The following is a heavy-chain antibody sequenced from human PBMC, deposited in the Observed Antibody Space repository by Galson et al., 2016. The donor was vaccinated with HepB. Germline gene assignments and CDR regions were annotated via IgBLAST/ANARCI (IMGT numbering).Heavy chain of an antibody. V-gene: IGHV1-18*04. CDR3: VRLLTTKTAGGDYFDY. CDR1: GYLFTSYG. J-gene: IGHJ4*02. Sequence: SVKVSCKASGYLFTSYGISWVRQAPGQGLEWMGWISSYNGNTNYAQKLQGRVTMTTDKSTSTAYMEVRNLTSDDTAVYYCVRLLTTKTAGGDYFDYWGQGSLVTVSS. CDR2: ISSYNGNT. D-gene: IGHD1-1*01.